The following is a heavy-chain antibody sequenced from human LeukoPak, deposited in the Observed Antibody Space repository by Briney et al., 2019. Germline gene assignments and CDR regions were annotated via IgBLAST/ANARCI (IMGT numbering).Heavy chain of an antibody. Sequence: SQTLSLTCTVSGGSISSGGYYWSWIRQPPGKGLEWIGYIYHSGSTYYNPSLKSRVTISVDTSKNQFSLKLSSVTAADTAVYYCARGGSSSSPHFQHWGQGTLVTVSS. D-gene: IGHD6-6*01. CDR2: IYHSGST. V-gene: IGHV4-30-2*01. J-gene: IGHJ1*01. CDR1: GGSISSGGYY. CDR3: ARGGSSSSPHFQH.